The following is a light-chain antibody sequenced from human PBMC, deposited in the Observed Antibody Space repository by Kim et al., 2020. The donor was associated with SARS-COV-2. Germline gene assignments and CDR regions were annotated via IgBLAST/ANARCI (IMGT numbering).Light chain of an antibody. J-gene: IGKJ4*01. V-gene: IGKV1-12*01. CDR3: QQLKRFPLA. CDR2: AAS. CDR1: QRISSW. Sequence: APVGERDTITCRASQRISSWVAGYPQKPGKAPQLLCYAASTLQNGVPPRFTGSVDGTDYTLTISGLQPEDFVPYFSQQLKRFPLAFGGRTKVDIK.